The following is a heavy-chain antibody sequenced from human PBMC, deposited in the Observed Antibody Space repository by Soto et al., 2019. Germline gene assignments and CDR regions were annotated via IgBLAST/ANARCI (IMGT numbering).Heavy chain of an antibody. D-gene: IGHD5-18*01. J-gene: IGHJ6*02. CDR3: ARVVHGYSYGQREYYYYGMDV. CDR2: IYYSGST. V-gene: IGHV4-31*03. CDR1: GGSISSGGYY. Sequence: QVQLQESGPGLVKPSQTLSLTCTVSGGSISSGGYYWSWIRQHPGKGLEWIGYIYYSGSTYYNPSLKSRVTISVDTSKNQFSLKLSSVTAADTAVYYCARVVHGYSYGQREYYYYGMDVWGQGTTVTVSS.